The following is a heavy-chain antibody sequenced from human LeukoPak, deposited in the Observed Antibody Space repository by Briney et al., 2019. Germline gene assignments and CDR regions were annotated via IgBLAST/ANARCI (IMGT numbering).Heavy chain of an antibody. Sequence: GGSLRLSCAASGFTFSNAWMSWARQAPGKGLEWVSSISSSSSYIYYADSVKGRFTISRDNAKNSLYLQMNSLRAEDTAVYYCARVGSSGWYYFDYWGQGTLVTVSS. D-gene: IGHD6-19*01. V-gene: IGHV3-21*01. CDR1: GFTFSNAW. CDR3: ARVGSSGWYYFDY. CDR2: ISSSSSYI. J-gene: IGHJ4*02.